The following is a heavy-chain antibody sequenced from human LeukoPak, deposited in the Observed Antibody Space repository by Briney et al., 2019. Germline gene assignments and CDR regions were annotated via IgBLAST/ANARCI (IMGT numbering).Heavy chain of an antibody. Sequence: GGALRLSCVASGFTFSDYFMTWIRQPPGKPLECVSYISTIDGIIYYADSVKDRFTISRDNAKSSLFLQMNNLRAEDTAVYYCAKASWGMDVWGQGSSVIVS. CDR2: ISTIDGII. J-gene: IGHJ6*02. CDR3: AKASWGMDV. CDR1: GFTFSDYF. V-gene: IGHV3-11*01.